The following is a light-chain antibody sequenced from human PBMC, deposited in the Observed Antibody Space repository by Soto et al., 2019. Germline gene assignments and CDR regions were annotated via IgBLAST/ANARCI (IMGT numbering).Light chain of an antibody. V-gene: IGKV1-39*01. J-gene: IGKJ1*01. Sequence: DIQMTQSPSSLSASVGDRVTITCRASRSISSYLNWYQQKPGKAPKLLIYAASSLQSGVPSRFSGSGSGTDFTLTISSLQPEDFATYYCQRSYSTPRTFGQGTKVDIK. CDR1: RSISSY. CDR3: QRSYSTPRT. CDR2: AAS.